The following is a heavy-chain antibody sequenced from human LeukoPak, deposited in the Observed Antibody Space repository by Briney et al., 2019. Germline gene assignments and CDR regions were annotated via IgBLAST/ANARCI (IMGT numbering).Heavy chain of an antibody. CDR1: GFTFSDYY. CDR3: VRQDYYDISGHSDAFDI. V-gene: IGHV3-11*01. D-gene: IGHD3-22*01. Sequence: PGGSLRLSCAASGFTFSDYYMSWIRQAPGKGLEWVSYISSSGNSIYYADSVKGRFTISRDNAKKSLYLQMNSLRAEDTAVYFCVRQDYYDISGHSDAFDIWGQGTMVTVSS. J-gene: IGHJ3*02. CDR2: ISSSGNSI.